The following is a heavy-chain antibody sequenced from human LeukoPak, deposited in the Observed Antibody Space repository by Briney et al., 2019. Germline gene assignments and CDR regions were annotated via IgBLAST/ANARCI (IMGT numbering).Heavy chain of an antibody. J-gene: IGHJ6*02. CDR1: GFTFSSYW. CDR3: ARGARYGMDV. Sequence: GGSRRLSCAASGFTFSSYWMHWVRQVPGKGLVWVSCINSDGSSTSYADSVKGRFTISRDNAKNTLYLQMNSLRAEDTAVYYCARGARYGMDVWGQGTTVIVSS. CDR2: INSDGSST. V-gene: IGHV3-74*01.